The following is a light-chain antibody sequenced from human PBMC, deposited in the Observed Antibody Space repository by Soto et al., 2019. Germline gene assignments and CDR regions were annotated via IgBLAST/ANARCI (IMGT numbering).Light chain of an antibody. V-gene: IGLV2-14*01. J-gene: IGLJ1*01. CDR1: SSDVGGYNY. Sequence: QSALTQPASVSGSPGQSITISCTGTSSDVGGYNYVSWYQQHPGKAPKLMIYEVSNRPSGVSNRFSGSNSGNTASLTIPGLQADDEPAYYCIPYTRRTTTDVFAPATQVTV. CDR2: EVS. CDR3: IPYTRRTTTDV.